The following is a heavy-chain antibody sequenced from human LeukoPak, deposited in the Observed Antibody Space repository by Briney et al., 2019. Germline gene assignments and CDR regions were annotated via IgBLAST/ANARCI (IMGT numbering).Heavy chain of an antibody. Sequence: PGGSLRLSCAASGLTFSSYSMNWARQAPGKGLEGVSSISSSSSYIYYADSVKGRFNISRDNAKNSLYLQMNSLRAEDTAVYYCAREGEWELRYFDYWGQGTLVTVSS. CDR1: GLTFSSYS. CDR3: AREGEWELRYFDY. J-gene: IGHJ4*02. D-gene: IGHD1-26*01. V-gene: IGHV3-21*01. CDR2: ISSSSSYI.